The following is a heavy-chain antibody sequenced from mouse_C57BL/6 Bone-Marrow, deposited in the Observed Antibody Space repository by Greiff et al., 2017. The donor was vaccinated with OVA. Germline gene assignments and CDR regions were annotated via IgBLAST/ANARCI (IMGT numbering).Heavy chain of an antibody. J-gene: IGHJ1*03. CDR1: GYAFTNYL. CDR3: ARGGGLLRGGYFDV. Sequence: QVQLQQSGAELVRPGTSVKVSCKASGYAFTNYLIEWVKQRPGQGLEWIGVINPGSGGTNYNEKFKGKATLTADKSSSTAYMQLSSLTSEDSAVYFWARGGGLLRGGYFDVWGTGTTVTVSS. V-gene: IGHV1-54*01. D-gene: IGHD1-1*01. CDR2: INPGSGGT.